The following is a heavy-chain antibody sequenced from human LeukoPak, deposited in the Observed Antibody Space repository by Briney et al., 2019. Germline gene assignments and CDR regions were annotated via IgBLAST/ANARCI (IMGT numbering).Heavy chain of an antibody. CDR2: INHSGST. D-gene: IGHD6-13*01. CDR1: GGSLSGYY. V-gene: IGHV4-34*01. J-gene: IGHJ4*02. CDR3: ARRRGIAAAGTGSLVY. Sequence: SETLSLTCAVYGGSLSGYYWSWIRQPPGKGLEWIGEINHSGSTNYNPSLKSRVTISVDTSKNQFSLKLSSVTAADTAVYYCARRRGIAAAGTGSLVYWGQGTLVTVSS.